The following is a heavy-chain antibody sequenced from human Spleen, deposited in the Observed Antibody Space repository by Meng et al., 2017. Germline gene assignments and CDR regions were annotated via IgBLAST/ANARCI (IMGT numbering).Heavy chain of an antibody. D-gene: IGHD3-10*01. V-gene: IGHV3-53*01. Sequence: GGSLRLSCAASGCSVSHNYMSWVRQAPGKGLEWVSVIYRGGNTYYADSGKGRFTIPRDNANNSLYLQMNSLSAEDTAVYDGVKDPRGPFDFYGSGSYYIDWGQGTEVTVSS. CDR3: VKDPRGPFDFYGSGSYYID. CDR1: GCSVSHNY. CDR2: IYRGGNT. J-gene: IGHJ4*02.